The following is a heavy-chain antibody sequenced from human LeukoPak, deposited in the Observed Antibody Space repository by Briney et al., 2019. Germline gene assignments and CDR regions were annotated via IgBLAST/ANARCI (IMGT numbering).Heavy chain of an antibody. J-gene: IGHJ1*01. CDR2: ISGSGGST. D-gene: IGHD2-21*02. Sequence: GGSLRLSCAASGFTFSSYGMSWVRQAPGKGLEWVSAISGSGGSTYYADSVKGRFTISRDNSKNTLYLQMNSLRAEDTAVYYCAKGPCGGDCLYDFQQWGQGTLVTVSS. CDR1: GFTFSSYG. CDR3: AKGPCGGDCLYDFQQ. V-gene: IGHV3-23*01.